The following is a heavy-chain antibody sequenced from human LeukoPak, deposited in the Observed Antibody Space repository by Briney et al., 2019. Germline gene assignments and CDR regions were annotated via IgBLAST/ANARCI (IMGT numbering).Heavy chain of an antibody. CDR3: AKDILWSTTTYAFDI. D-gene: IGHD4-23*01. CDR2: ITRNSGII. Sequence: GGSLRLSCAASGFTFDDYAMYWVRQAPGKGLEWVSGITRNSGIIGYAESVKGRFTISRDNAKTSMYLQMNSLRVEDTALYYCAKDILWSTTTYAFDIWGQGTMVTVSS. V-gene: IGHV3-9*01. CDR1: GFTFDDYA. J-gene: IGHJ3*02.